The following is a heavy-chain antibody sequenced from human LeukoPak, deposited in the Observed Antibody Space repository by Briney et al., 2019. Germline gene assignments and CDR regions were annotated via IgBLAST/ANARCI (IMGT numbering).Heavy chain of an antibody. CDR3: ARVWAGDYALDY. D-gene: IGHD4-17*01. CDR2: ISAYNGNT. V-gene: IGHV1-18*01. Sequence: ASVKASGKASGYTFTSYGISWVRQAPGQGLEWMGWISAYNGNTNYAQKLQGRVTMTTDTSTSTAYMELRSLRSDDTAVYYCARVWAGDYALDYWGQGTLVTVSS. J-gene: IGHJ4*02. CDR1: GYTFTSYG.